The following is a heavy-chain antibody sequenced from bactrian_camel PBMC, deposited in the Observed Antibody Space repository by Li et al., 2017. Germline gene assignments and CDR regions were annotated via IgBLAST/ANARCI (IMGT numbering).Heavy chain of an antibody. J-gene: IGHJ6*01. CDR3: VGGPDGGSWYGTGP. D-gene: IGHD6*01. V-gene: IGHV3S10*01. CDR2: IYSDGKT. Sequence: DVQLVESGGDLVQPGGSLRLSCATSGFTFNNVGMSWVRQAPGKGLEWVSGIYSDGKTHGADSVKGRFTISRDNAKNTVYLQLNSLKTEDMAMYYCVGGPDGGSWYGTGPWGQGTQVTVS. CDR1: GFTFNNVG.